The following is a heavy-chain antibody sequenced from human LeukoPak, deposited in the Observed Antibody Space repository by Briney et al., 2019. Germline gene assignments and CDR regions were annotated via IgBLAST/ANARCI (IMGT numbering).Heavy chain of an antibody. CDR3: AGTGIYYDSSGYRDY. D-gene: IGHD3-22*01. CDR2: INHSGST. CDR1: GGSFIGFH. J-gene: IGHJ4*02. Sequence: SETLSLTRAVYGGSFIGFHWNWIRQPPGKGLEWLGDINHSGSTNYNPSLTSRVTMSVDTSKNQFSLKLTSVTAADTAVYYCAGTGIYYDSSGYRDYWGQGTLVTVSS. V-gene: IGHV4-34*01.